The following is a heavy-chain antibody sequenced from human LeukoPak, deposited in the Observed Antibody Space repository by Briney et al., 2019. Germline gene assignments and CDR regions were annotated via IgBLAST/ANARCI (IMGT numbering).Heavy chain of an antibody. J-gene: IGHJ4*02. D-gene: IGHD1-1*01. CDR3: ATDADWDEGWDY. Sequence: ASVKVSCKASGYTFTGYYMHWVRQAPGQGLEWMGWINPNSGGTNYAQKFQGRVTMTRDTSISTAYMELSRLRSDDTAVYYCATDADWDEGWDYWGQGTLVTVSS. CDR1: GYTFTGYY. V-gene: IGHV1-2*02. CDR2: INPNSGGT.